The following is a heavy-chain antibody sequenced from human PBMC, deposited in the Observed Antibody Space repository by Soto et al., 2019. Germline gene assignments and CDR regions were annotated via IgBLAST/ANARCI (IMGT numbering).Heavy chain of an antibody. CDR2: IYSGGYT. J-gene: IGHJ4*02. D-gene: IGHD3-10*01. V-gene: IGHV3-53*01. CDR1: GFTVSNNY. CDR3: ATHPGGGGY. Sequence: EVQLVESGGGLIQPGGSLRLSCAVSGFTVSNNYMSWVRQAPGKGLEGVSVIYSGGYTAYGDSVKGRFTISRDNSKNTLFLQRKARGPAARALYYGATHPGGGGYWGQGTLVTVSS.